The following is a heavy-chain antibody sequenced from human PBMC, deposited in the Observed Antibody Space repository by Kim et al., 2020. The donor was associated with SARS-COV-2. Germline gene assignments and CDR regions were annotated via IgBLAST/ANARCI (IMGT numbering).Heavy chain of an antibody. Sequence: GGSLRLSCAASGFTFSNYWMTWVRQAPGKGLEWMASIKQDGSEKYYVDSVKGRFTISRDNAKKSLYLQMNSLRAEDTAVYYCAKVRVGVSGNYIYYFDHWGQGTLVTVSS. CDR2: IKQDGSEK. D-gene: IGHD3-10*01. CDR3: AKVRVGVSGNYIYYFDH. CDR1: GFTFSNYW. J-gene: IGHJ4*02. V-gene: IGHV3-7*01.